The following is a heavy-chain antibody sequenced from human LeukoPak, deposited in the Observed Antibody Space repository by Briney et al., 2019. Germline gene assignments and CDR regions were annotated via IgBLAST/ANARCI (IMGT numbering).Heavy chain of an antibody. CDR3: ARDPNTVAFFDY. J-gene: IGHJ4*02. CDR1: GYTFTGYY. Sequence: ASVKVSCKASGYTFTGYYMHWVRQAPGQGLEWMGWINPNSGGTNYAQKFQGRVTMTRDTSISTAYMELSRLRSDDTAVCYCARDPNTVAFFDYWGQGTLVTVSS. CDR2: INPNSGGT. D-gene: IGHD4-23*01. V-gene: IGHV1-2*02.